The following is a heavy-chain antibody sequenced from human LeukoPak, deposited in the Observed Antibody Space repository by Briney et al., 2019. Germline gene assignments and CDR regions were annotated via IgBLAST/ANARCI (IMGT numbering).Heavy chain of an antibody. Sequence: ASVKVSCKASGGTFSRYTINWVRQAPGQGLEWMGGIIPFLGTANYAQKFQGRVTITADESTSTAYMELSSLRSEDTAVYYCATRPSGGYYLSFDYWGQGTLVTVSS. CDR3: ATRPSGGYYLSFDY. D-gene: IGHD1-26*01. J-gene: IGHJ4*02. V-gene: IGHV1-69*13. CDR2: IIPFLGTA. CDR1: GGTFSRYT.